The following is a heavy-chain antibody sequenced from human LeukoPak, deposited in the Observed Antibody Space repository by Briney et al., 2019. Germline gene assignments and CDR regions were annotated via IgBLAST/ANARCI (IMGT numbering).Heavy chain of an antibody. D-gene: IGHD2-2*01. Sequence: SGKVSCKAPGGTLSSYAISWVREAPGHGLAWMGGIVPIFGTANYAQKFQGRVTITADKSTSTAYMELSSLRSEDTAVYYCARERTLRDWFDPWGQGTLVTVSS. CDR3: ARERTLRDWFDP. CDR2: IVPIFGTA. J-gene: IGHJ5*02. CDR1: GGTLSSYA. V-gene: IGHV1-69*06.